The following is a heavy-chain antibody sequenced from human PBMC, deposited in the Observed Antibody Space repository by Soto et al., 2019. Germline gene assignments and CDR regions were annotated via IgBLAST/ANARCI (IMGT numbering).Heavy chain of an antibody. CDR1: GYTFTSYA. J-gene: IGHJ4*02. Sequence: QVQLVQSGAEVKKPGASVQVSCKASGYTFTSYAMHWVRQAPGQRLEWMGWINAGNGNTKYSQKFQGRVTITRDTAASTAYMELSSLRSEDTAVYYCARRVASGLSDYWGQGTLVTVSS. V-gene: IGHV1-3*01. CDR2: INAGNGNT. CDR3: ARRVASGLSDY. D-gene: IGHD2-15*01.